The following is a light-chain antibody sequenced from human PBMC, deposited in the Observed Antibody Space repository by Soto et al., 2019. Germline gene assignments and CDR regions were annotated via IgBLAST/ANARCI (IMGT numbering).Light chain of an antibody. V-gene: IGLV2-14*03. J-gene: IGLJ1*01. CDR2: DVS. CDR3: SSYTSSSLHV. Sequence: QAVLTQPASVSGSPGQSITISCTGTSSDVGGYNYVSWYQQHPGKAPKLMIYDVSNRPSGVSYRFSGSKSGNTASLTISGRQAEDEADYYCSSYTSSSLHVFGTGTKVTVL. CDR1: SSDVGGYNY.